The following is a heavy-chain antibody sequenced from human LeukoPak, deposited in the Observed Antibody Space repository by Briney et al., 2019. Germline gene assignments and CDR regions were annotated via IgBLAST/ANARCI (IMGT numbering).Heavy chain of an antibody. CDR2: IYYSGST. D-gene: IGHD3-10*01. CDR3: ARDPTAYGSGSYFY. J-gene: IGHJ4*02. V-gene: IGHV4-39*07. CDR1: GGSISSSSYY. Sequence: KPSETLSLTCTVSGGSISSSSYYWGWIRQPPGKGLEWIGSIYYSGSTYYNPSLKSRVTISVDTSKNQFSLKLSSVTAADTAVYYCARDPTAYGSGSYFYWGQGTLVIVSS.